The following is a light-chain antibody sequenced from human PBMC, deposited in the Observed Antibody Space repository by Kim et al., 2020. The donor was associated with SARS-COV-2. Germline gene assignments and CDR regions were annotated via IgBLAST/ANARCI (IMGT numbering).Light chain of an antibody. V-gene: IGKV3-20*01. CDR3: QQYGDSPPYT. J-gene: IGKJ2*01. CDR1: QSVNNNY. CDR2: GAS. Sequence: EIVLTQSPGTLSLSPGERATLSCRASQSVNNNYLAWYQQKPGQAPRLLIYGASSRATGIPDRFSGSGFGTDFTLAISRLEPEDFAMYYCQQYGDSPPYTFGQGTMLEI.